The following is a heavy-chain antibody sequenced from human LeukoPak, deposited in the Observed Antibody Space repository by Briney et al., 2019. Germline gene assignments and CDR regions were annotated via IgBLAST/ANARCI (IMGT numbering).Heavy chain of an antibody. CDR3: AKDFITMVRGVIDY. D-gene: IGHD3-10*01. CDR1: GFTFSSYG. J-gene: IGHJ4*02. V-gene: IGHV3-30*18. CDR2: ISYDGSNK. Sequence: PGGSLRLSCAASGFTFSSYGMHWVRQAPGKGLEWLAVISYDGSNKYYADSVKGRFTISRDNSKNTLYLQMNSMRAEDTAVYYCAKDFITMVRGVIDYWGQGTLVTVSS.